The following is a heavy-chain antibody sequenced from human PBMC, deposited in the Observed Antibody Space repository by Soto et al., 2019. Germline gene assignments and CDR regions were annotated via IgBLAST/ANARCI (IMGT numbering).Heavy chain of an antibody. CDR3: ARATGTLRSRNCDY. D-gene: IGHD1-1*01. V-gene: IGHV4-39*07. CDR1: GGSISSSSYY. Sequence: SETLSLTCTVSGGSISSSSYYWGWIRQPPGKGLEWIGSIYYSGSTYYNPSLKSRVTMSVDTSKSQFSLRLSSVTAADTAVYYCARATGTLRSRNCDYWGQGSLVTVSS. J-gene: IGHJ4*02. CDR2: IYYSGST.